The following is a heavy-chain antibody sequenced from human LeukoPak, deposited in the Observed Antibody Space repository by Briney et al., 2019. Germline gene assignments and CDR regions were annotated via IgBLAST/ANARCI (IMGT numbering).Heavy chain of an antibody. CDR1: GFTFSSYS. V-gene: IGHV3-21*01. D-gene: IGHD3-16*02. Sequence: PGGSLRLSCAASGFTFSSYSMNWVRQAPGKGLEWVSSISSSSSYIYYADSVKGRFTISRDNAKNSPYLQMNSLRAEDTAVYYCARGRTYDYVWGSYRWYSFDYWGQGTLVTVSS. J-gene: IGHJ4*02. CDR2: ISSSSSYI. CDR3: ARGRTYDYVWGSYRWYSFDY.